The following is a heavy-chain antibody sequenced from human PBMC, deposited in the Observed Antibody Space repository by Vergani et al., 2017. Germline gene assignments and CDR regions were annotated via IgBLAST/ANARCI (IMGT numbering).Heavy chain of an antibody. Sequence: QVHLQESGPGLVKPSQTLSLTCTVSVGSIRRGDYYWSWIRQPPGKGLEWIGYIYYSGSTYYNPSLKSRVTISVDTSKNQFSLKLSSVTAADTAVYYCARVDTAMVHYFDYWGQRTLVTVS. CDR1: VGSIRRGDYY. CDR2: IYYSGST. D-gene: IGHD5-18*01. V-gene: IGHV4-30-4*08. CDR3: ARVDTAMVHYFDY. J-gene: IGHJ4*02.